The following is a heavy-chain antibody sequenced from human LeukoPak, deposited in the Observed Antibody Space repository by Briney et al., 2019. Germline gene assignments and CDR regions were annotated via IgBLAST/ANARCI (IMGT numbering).Heavy chain of an antibody. CDR1: GYTFTGYY. V-gene: IGHV1-2*02. J-gene: IGHJ6*03. Sequence: GASVKVSCKASGYTFTGYYMHWVRQAPGQGLEWMGWINPNSGGTSYAQKFQGRVTMTRDTSISTAYMELSRLRSDDTAVYYCASVADYGDYVYYYMDVWGKGTTVTVSS. CDR2: INPNSGGT. D-gene: IGHD4-17*01. CDR3: ASVADYGDYVYYYMDV.